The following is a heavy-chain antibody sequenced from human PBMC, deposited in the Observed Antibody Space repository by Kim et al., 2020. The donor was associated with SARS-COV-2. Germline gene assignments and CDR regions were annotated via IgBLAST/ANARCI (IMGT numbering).Heavy chain of an antibody. J-gene: IGHJ2*01. D-gene: IGHD6-13*01. CDR2: IYTSGST. V-gene: IGHV4-61*02. Sequence: SETLSLTCTVSGGSISSGSYYWSWIRQPAGKGLEWIGRIYTSGSTNYNPSLKSRVTISVDTSKNQFSLKLSSVTAADTAVYYCARAGSSSWYPLPHTGHFDLWGRGTLVTVSS. CDR1: GGSISSGSYY. CDR3: ARAGSSSWYPLPHTGHFDL.